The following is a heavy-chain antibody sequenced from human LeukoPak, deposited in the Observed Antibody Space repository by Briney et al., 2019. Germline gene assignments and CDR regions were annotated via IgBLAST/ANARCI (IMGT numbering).Heavy chain of an antibody. CDR3: ARGSSLRYSSGWYNWFDP. J-gene: IGHJ5*02. Sequence: ASVKVSCKASGYTFTGYYMHWVRQAPGQGLGWMGWLNPNSGGTNYAQKFQGGVTMTRDTSISTAYMELSRLRSDDTAVHYCARGSSLRYSSGWYNWFDPWGQGTLVTVSS. CDR1: GYTFTGYY. D-gene: IGHD6-19*01. CDR2: LNPNSGGT. V-gene: IGHV1-2*02.